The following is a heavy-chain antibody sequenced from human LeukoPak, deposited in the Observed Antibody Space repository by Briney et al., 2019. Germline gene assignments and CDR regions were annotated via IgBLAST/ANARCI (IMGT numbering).Heavy chain of an antibody. Sequence: GGSLRLSCAASGFTFSSYEMNWVRQAPGKGREWVSYISTSGSPIYYGNSVKGRFTISRDNAKNSLYLRMNSLRAADTALYYCARRGFYDTSGYLFDHWGQGTLVTVSS. CDR1: GFTFSSYE. J-gene: IGHJ4*02. CDR3: ARRGFYDTSGYLFDH. CDR2: ISTSGSPI. V-gene: IGHV3-48*03. D-gene: IGHD3-22*01.